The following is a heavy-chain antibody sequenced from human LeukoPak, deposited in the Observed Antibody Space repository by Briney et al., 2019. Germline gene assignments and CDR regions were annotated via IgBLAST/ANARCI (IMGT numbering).Heavy chain of an antibody. CDR1: GFIFDNYG. CDR2: INWNGAGT. J-gene: IGHJ4*02. Sequence: PGGSLRLSCAASGFIFDNYGMSWVRQAPGKGLEWVSGINWNGAGTGYADSVKGRFTISRDKAKNSLYLQMNSLRAEDTALYYCARVTVYYGSSGYFDYWGQGTLVTVSS. CDR3: ARVTVYYGSSGYFDY. D-gene: IGHD3-22*01. V-gene: IGHV3-20*04.